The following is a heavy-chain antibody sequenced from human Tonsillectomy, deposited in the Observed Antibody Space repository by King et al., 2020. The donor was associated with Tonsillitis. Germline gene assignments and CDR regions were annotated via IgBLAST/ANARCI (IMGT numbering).Heavy chain of an antibody. CDR2: ISYDASDK. J-gene: IGHJ4*02. D-gene: IGHD1-26*01. CDR3: ARWESPIDY. CDR1: GFTFSNYN. V-gene: IGHV3-33*05. Sequence: VQLVESGGGVVQPGRSLRLSCAASGFTFSNYNMHWVRQAPGKGLGWVALISYDASDKYYADSVKGRFTISRDNCKNTLYLQMNSLRAEDTGVYYCARWESPIDYWGQGTLVTVSS.